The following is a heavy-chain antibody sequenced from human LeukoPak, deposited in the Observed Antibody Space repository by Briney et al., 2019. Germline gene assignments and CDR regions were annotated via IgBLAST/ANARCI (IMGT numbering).Heavy chain of an antibody. Sequence: VASVKVSCKAYGGTFSSYAISWVRQAPGQGLEWMGRIIPILGIANYAQKFQGRVTITADKSTSTAYMELSSLRSDDTAVYYCARGGYSYGVLGGYYYGMDVWGQGTTVTVSS. CDR3: ARGGYSYGVLGGYYYGMDV. V-gene: IGHV1-69*04. CDR2: IIPILGIA. D-gene: IGHD5-18*01. J-gene: IGHJ6*02. CDR1: GGTFSSYA.